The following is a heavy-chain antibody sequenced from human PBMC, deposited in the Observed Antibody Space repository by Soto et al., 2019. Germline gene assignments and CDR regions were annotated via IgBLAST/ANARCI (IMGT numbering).Heavy chain of an antibody. V-gene: IGHV3-23*01. CDR1: GFTFINFA. D-gene: IGHD2-2*01. Sequence: EVQLSESGGGLVQPGGSLRLYCAGSGFTFINFAMSWVRQAPEKGLEWVSVISGSGATTYFADSVKGRFTISRDNSKNMLYLQMNSLRAEDTAIYFCTKERSSPGGPIDYWGQGTLVTVSS. J-gene: IGHJ4*02. CDR2: ISGSGATT. CDR3: TKERSSPGGPIDY.